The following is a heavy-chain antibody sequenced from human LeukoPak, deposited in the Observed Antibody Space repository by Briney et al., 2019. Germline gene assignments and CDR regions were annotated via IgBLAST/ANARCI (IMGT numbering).Heavy chain of an antibody. J-gene: IGHJ4*02. V-gene: IGHV5-51*01. CDR1: GYIFTSYW. CDR3: ARLYSGSYPLNTLSPGGGTRGKYFDY. CDR2: IYPGDSDT. Sequence: ESLKISCKASGYIFTSYWIGWVRQMPGKGLEWRGIIYPGDSDTRYSPSFQGQVTISADKSISTAYLQWSSLKASDTAMYYCARLYSGSYPLNTLSPGGGTRGKYFDYWGQGTLVTVSS. D-gene: IGHD1-26*01.